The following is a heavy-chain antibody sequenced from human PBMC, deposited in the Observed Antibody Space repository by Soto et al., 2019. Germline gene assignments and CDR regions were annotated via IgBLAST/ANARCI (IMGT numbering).Heavy chain of an antibody. CDR3: AKVGGTSHPPIPVDC. V-gene: IGHV3-23*01. D-gene: IGHD2-2*02. CDR2: ISGGDGST. J-gene: IGHJ4*02. Sequence: EVQLLESGGGLVQPGGSLRLSCAASGFTFSSYAMSWVRQASGKGLEWVSTISGGDGSTYYADSVKGRFTISRDNSKNTLYLQMNSLRADDTAVYYCAKVGGTSHPPIPVDCWGQGTLVTVSS. CDR1: GFTFSSYA.